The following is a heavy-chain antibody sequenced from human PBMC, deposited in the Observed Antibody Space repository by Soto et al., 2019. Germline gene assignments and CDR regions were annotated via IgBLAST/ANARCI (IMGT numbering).Heavy chain of an antibody. CDR1: GGSFSAYY. Sequence: QVQLQQWGAGLLKPSETLSLTCAVYGGSFSAYYWSWIRQPPGTGLEWIGEINHSGRTNYNPALKSRVTIGVDTSKNQFSLELPSVSAADTAVYYCARDKITGLFDYWGQGPLVTVSS. CDR2: INHSGRT. CDR3: ARDKITGLFDY. V-gene: IGHV4-34*01. D-gene: IGHD2-8*02. J-gene: IGHJ4*02.